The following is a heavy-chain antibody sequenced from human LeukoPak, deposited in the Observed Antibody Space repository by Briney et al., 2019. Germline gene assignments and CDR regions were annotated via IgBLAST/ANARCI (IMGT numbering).Heavy chain of an antibody. V-gene: IGHV3-7*01. CDR2: IKQDGSEK. Sequence: PGGSLRLSCAASGFTFSSYWMSWVRQAPGKGLEWVANIKQDGSEKHYVDSVKGRFTISRDNAKNSLYLQMNSLRAEDTAVYYCARVAPPRYYYGSGSYEGAFDIWGQGTMVTVSS. CDR3: ARVAPPRYYYGSGSYEGAFDI. J-gene: IGHJ3*02. D-gene: IGHD3-10*01. CDR1: GFTFSSYW.